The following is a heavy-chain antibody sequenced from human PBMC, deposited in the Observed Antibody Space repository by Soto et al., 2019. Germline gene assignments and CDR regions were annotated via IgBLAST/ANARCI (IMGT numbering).Heavy chain of an antibody. CDR1: GFTVSTNY. J-gene: IGHJ6*02. CDR2: MFYGGST. D-gene: IGHD1-26*01. V-gene: IGHV3-66*01. CDR3: ATTGMGLTLYYYFHGMDV. Sequence: EVQLVESGGGLVQPGGSLRLSCAASGFTVSTNYMTWVRQAPGKGLEWVSVMFYGGSTYYAASVKGRFTISRADAKNTLYLQMNSLRAEDPSVFYCATTGMGLTLYYYFHGMDVWGQGTTVTVSS.